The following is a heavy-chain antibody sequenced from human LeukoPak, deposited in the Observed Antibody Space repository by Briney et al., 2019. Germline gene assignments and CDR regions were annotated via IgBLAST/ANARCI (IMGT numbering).Heavy chain of an antibody. CDR2: ITASGGNT. J-gene: IGHJ4*02. Sequence: PGRSLRLSCAASGFTFSSYGMHWVRRAPGKGLEWVSAITASGGNTYYADSVKGRFTISRDNSKNTLYLQVNSLRAEDTAVYYCAKRRPTVGANYYFDYWGQGTLVTVSS. CDR1: GFTFSSYG. V-gene: IGHV3-23*01. CDR3: AKRRPTVGANYYFDY. D-gene: IGHD1-26*01.